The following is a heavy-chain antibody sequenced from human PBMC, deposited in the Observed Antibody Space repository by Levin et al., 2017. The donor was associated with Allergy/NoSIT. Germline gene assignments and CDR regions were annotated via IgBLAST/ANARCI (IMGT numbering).Heavy chain of an antibody. Sequence: GGSLRLSCAASGFTFRSCWMHWVRQGPGKGLVWVARVRSDGGRTDYADSVKGRFTISRDNAKNTLYLQMDSLSAEDTAVYYCARDPGHNWQDWYFDLWGRGTLVTVSS. D-gene: IGHD1-1*01. CDR1: GFTFRSCW. J-gene: IGHJ2*01. CDR2: VRSDGGRT. V-gene: IGHV3-74*01. CDR3: ARDPGHNWQDWYFDL.